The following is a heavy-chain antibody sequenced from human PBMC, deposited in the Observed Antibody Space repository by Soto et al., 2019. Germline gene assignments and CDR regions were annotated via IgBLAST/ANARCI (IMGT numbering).Heavy chain of an antibody. V-gene: IGHV3-30-3*01. J-gene: IGHJ4*02. D-gene: IGHD3-22*01. CDR1: GFTFSSYA. CDR2: ISHDGNKK. Sequence: QVQLVESGGGVVQPGRSLRLSCAASGFTFSSYAMHWVRQAPGKGLEWVGIISHDGNKKYYAEAVKGRFTITRDNSKNTLYMQMNSLRAEDTAVFYCARDHYNSGYYLDYWGQGTLVTVSS. CDR3: ARDHYNSGYYLDY.